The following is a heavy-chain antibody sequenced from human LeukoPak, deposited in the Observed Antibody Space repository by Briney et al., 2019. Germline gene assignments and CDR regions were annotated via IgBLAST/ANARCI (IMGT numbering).Heavy chain of an antibody. CDR2: ISGSGGST. CDR3: AREGAAFDI. J-gene: IGHJ3*02. V-gene: IGHV3-21*01. CDR1: GFTFSNYG. Sequence: PGGSLRLSCAASGFTFSNYGMHWVRQAPGKGLEWVSAISGSGGSTYYADSVKGRFTISRDNAKNSLYLQMNSLTVADTAVYYCAREGAAFDIWGQGTTVTVSS.